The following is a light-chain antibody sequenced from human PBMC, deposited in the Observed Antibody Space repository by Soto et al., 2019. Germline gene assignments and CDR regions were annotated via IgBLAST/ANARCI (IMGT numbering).Light chain of an antibody. Sequence: EIVMLQSPATLSVSPGERATLSCRASQSVSSNLAWYQQKPGQAPRLLIYHASTRATGIPARFRGSGSGTEFTVTISGLLSEDFAVYYCQQYDNWRGTFGQGTKVEIK. CDR2: HAS. V-gene: IGKV3-15*01. CDR1: QSVSSN. CDR3: QQYDNWRGT. J-gene: IGKJ1*01.